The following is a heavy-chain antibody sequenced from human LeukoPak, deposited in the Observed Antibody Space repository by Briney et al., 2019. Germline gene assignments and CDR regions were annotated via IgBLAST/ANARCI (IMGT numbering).Heavy chain of an antibody. J-gene: IGHJ6*03. CDR3: AKAGALRTVYYYYYMDV. CDR1: GFTFSSYD. V-gene: IGHV3-23*01. D-gene: IGHD3-16*01. CDR2: ISGSGGST. Sequence: GGSLRLSCAASGFTFSSYDMSWVRQAPGKGLEWVSAISGSGGSTYYADSVKGRFTISRDNSKNTLYLQMNSLRAEDTAVYYCAKAGALRTVYYYYYMDVWGKGTTVTISS.